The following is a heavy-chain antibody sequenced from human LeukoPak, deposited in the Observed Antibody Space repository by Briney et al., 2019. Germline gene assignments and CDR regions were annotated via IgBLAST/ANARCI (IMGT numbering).Heavy chain of an antibody. D-gene: IGHD2-2*01. CDR1: GFTVSGNY. V-gene: IGHV3-23*01. J-gene: IGHJ4*02. Sequence: GGSLRLSCAVSGFTVSGNYMSWVRQAPGKGLEWVSGISGRGASKYYADSVKGRFTISRDNSKNTLYLQMNSLRAEDTAVYYCAKGVVVAPDVTPFDYWGQGTLVTVSS. CDR2: ISGRGASK. CDR3: AKGVVVAPDVTPFDY.